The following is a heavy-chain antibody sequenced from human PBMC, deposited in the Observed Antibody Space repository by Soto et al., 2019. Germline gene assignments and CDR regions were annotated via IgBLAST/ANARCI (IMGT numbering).Heavy chain of an antibody. V-gene: IGHV4-59*08. CDR3: ARHLYSYGSGSYYDY. J-gene: IGHJ4*02. D-gene: IGHD3-10*01. Sequence: SETLSLTCTVSGGSINSHHWSWIRQPPGKGLEWIGYISYSGSTNYNPSLKSRLTISVDTSKNQFSLRLSSVTAADTAVYYCARHLYSYGSGSYYDYWGQGTLVTVS. CDR2: ISYSGST. CDR1: GGSINSHH.